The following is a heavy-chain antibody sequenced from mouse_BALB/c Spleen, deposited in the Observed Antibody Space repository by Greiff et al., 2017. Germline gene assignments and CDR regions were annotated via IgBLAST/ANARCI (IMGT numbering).Heavy chain of an antibody. D-gene: IGHD1-1*01. J-gene: IGHJ4*01. Sequence: EVMLVESGGGLVKPGGSLKLSCAASGFTFSSYAMSWVRQTPEKRLEWVASISSGGSTYYPDSVKGRFTISRDNARNILYLQMSSLRSEDTAMYYCARSDYYGYAMDYWGQGTSVTVSS. CDR2: ISSGGST. V-gene: IGHV5-6-5*01. CDR3: ARSDYYGYAMDY. CDR1: GFTFSSYA.